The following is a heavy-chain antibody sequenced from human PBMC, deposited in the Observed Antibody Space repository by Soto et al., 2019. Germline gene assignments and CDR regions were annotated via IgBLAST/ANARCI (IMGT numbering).Heavy chain of an antibody. J-gene: IGHJ3*02. CDR2: ISWDGGST. V-gene: IGHV3-43*01. CDR3: ARNGDYTAIPNAFDI. Sequence: EVQLVESGGVVVQPGGSLRLSCAASGFTFDDYTMHWVRQAPGKGLEWVSLISWDGGSTYYAGSVKGRFTISRDNSKNSLYLQMNSLRTDDTALYYCARNGDYTAIPNAFDIWGQGTMVTVSS. CDR1: GFTFDDYT. D-gene: IGHD4-17*01.